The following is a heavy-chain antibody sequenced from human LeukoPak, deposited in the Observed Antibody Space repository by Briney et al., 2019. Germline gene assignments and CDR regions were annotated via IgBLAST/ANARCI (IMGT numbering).Heavy chain of an antibody. CDR1: GGSISTYY. Sequence: PSETLSLTCTVSGGSISTYYWSWIRQPPGKGLEWIGYIYNSGSTTYNPSLKSRVTISIDTSKNHFSLKLSSVTAADTAVYYWARHGSGWSFDYWGQGTLVTVSS. CDR2: IYNSGST. CDR3: ARHGSGWSFDY. D-gene: IGHD6-19*01. V-gene: IGHV4-59*01. J-gene: IGHJ4*02.